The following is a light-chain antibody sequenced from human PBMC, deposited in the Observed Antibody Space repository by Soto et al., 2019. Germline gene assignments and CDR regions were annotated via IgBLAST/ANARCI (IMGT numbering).Light chain of an antibody. CDR2: DAS. CDR3: QHYNHYPFT. CDR1: ESISTW. J-gene: IGKJ2*01. Sequence: DIQMTQSPSTLSASGGDRVTITCRPRESISTWLAWYQQKPGKAPKLLIDDASTLQTGVPSRFSGSGSGTKFTRTISSLQPDDFATYFCQHYNHYPFTFGQGTKLESK. V-gene: IGKV1-5*01.